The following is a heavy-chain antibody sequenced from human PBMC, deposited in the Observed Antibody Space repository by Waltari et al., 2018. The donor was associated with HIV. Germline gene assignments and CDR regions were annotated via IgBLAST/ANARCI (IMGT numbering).Heavy chain of an antibody. CDR2: ISSSSSTI. Sequence: EVQLVESGGGLVQPGGSLRLSCAASGFTFSSYSMNWVRQAPGKGLEWVSYISSSSSTIYYADSVKGRFTISRDNAKNSLYLQMNSLRAEDTAVYYCASRPNNYDILTAYQGDDYWGQGTLVTVSS. V-gene: IGHV3-48*01. D-gene: IGHD3-9*01. J-gene: IGHJ4*02. CDR1: GFTFSSYS. CDR3: ASRPNNYDILTAYQGDDY.